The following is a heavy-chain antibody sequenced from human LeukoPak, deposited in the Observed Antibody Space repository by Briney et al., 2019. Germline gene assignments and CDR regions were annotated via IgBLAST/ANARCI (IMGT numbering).Heavy chain of an antibody. V-gene: IGHV4-34*01. CDR1: SGSFSGYY. CDR3: ARLSIPIFYPHCMDV. Sequence: PSETLSLTCAVYSGSFSGYYWSWIRQPPGKGLEWIGEINHSGSSNYNPSLKSRVTISVDTSKNQFSLKLSSVTAADTAVYYCARLSIPIFYPHCMDVWGKGTTVTVSS. CDR2: INHSGSS. J-gene: IGHJ6*03. D-gene: IGHD3-9*01.